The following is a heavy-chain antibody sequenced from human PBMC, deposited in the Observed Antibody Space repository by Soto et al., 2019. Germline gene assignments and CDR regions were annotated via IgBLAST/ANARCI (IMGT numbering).Heavy chain of an antibody. CDR1: GFTFRDYA. Sequence: PGGSLRLSCAASGFTFRDYAMNWVRLSPGKGLEWVSAIGGSGDSTYYADSVKGRFTISRDNSRNTLYLQVNSLRAEDTAVYYCAKVLDESMIVNGYLYWGQGTLVTVSS. J-gene: IGHJ4*02. D-gene: IGHD3-9*01. V-gene: IGHV3-23*01. CDR3: AKVLDESMIVNGYLY. CDR2: IGGSGDST.